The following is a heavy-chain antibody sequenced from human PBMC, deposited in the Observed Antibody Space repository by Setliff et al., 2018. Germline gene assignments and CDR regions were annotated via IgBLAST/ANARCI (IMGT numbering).Heavy chain of an antibody. CDR1: GYSFTSYW. CDR3: ARTRTPSPFNSWFDP. Sequence: GESLKISCKGSGYSFTSYWIGWVRQMPGKGLEWMGIFYPGDSDTRYSPSFQGQVTISADKSISTAYLQWSSLKASDTAMYYCARTRTPSPFNSWFDPWGQGTLVTVSS. CDR2: FYPGDSDT. D-gene: IGHD2-15*01. V-gene: IGHV5-51*01. J-gene: IGHJ5*02.